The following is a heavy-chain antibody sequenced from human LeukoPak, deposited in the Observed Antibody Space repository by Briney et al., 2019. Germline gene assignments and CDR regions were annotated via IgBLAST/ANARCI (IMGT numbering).Heavy chain of an antibody. Sequence: GGSLRLSCAASGFTFSSYSMNWVRQAPGKGLEWVSSISSSSSYIYYADSMKGRFSISRNNAKNSLYLQMNSLRAEDTAVYYCARGYSSSNSYYFDYWGQGTLATVSS. D-gene: IGHD6-13*01. CDR1: GFTFSSYS. V-gene: IGHV3-21*01. J-gene: IGHJ4*02. CDR3: ARGYSSSNSYYFDY. CDR2: ISSSSSYI.